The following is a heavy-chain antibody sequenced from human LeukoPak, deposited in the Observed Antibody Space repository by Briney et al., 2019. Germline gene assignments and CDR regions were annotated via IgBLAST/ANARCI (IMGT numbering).Heavy chain of an antibody. CDR2: IKQDGSEK. V-gene: IGHV3-7*01. Sequence: GGSLRLSCAASGFTFSSYWMSWVRQAPGKGLEWVANIKQDGSEKYYVDSVKGRFTISRDNAKNSLYLQMNSLRAEDTAVYYCARGTTMTTYGMDVWGQGTTVTVSS. CDR3: ARGTTMTTYGMDV. J-gene: IGHJ6*02. CDR1: GFTFSSYW. D-gene: IGHD3-22*01.